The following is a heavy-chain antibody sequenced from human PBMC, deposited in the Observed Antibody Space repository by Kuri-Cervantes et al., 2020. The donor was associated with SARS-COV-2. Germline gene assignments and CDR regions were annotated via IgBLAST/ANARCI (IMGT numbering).Heavy chain of an antibody. CDR2: ISGSGGST. CDR3: AKGGNRDNWFDP. Sequence: GGSLRLSCAASEFTFSSYAMSWVRQAPGKGLEWVSAISGSGGSTYYADSVKGRFTISRDNSKNTLYLQMNSLRAEDTAVYYCAKGGNRDNWFDPWGQGTLVTVSS. CDR1: EFTFSSYA. D-gene: IGHD1-14*01. J-gene: IGHJ5*02. V-gene: IGHV3-23*01.